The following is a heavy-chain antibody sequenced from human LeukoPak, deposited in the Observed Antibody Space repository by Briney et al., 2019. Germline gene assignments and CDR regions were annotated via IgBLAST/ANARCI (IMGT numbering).Heavy chain of an antibody. CDR3: VRHSGWELQQYYFDH. CDR1: GYTFTSYS. J-gene: IGHJ4*02. Sequence: GASVKVSCKASGYTFTSYSISWVRQAPGQGLEWMGWISASNGNTNYAQKFQDRVTMTIESSTRTVNMELRSLISDDTAFYYCVRHSGWELQQYYFDHWGQGTLVTVSS. V-gene: IGHV1-18*01. CDR2: ISASNGNT. D-gene: IGHD1/OR15-1a*01.